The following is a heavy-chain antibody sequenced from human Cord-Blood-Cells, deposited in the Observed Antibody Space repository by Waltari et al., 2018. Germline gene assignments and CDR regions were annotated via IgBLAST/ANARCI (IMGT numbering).Heavy chain of an antibody. CDR2: INAGNGNT. CDR1: GYTFTSYA. V-gene: IGHV1-3*01. Sequence: QVQLVQSGAEVKKPGASVKVSCKASGYTFTSYAMHWVRQAPGQRLEWMGWINAGNGNTKYSQEFQGRVTITRDTSASTAYMELSSLRSEDTAVYYCASILAYCGGDCYSAFDIWGQGTMVTVSS. CDR3: ASILAYCGGDCYSAFDI. J-gene: IGHJ3*02. D-gene: IGHD2-21*01.